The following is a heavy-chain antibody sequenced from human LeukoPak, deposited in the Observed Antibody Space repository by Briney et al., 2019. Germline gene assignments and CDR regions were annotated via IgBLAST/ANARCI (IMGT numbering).Heavy chain of an antibody. CDR2: ISSSSSYI. Sequence: GASLRLSCAASGLTFSSYAMNWVRQAPGKGLECVSSISSSSSYIYYADSVKARFTISRDNAKNSMYLQMNSLRAEDTAVYYCARVRVGSYSSSSRYAFDYWGQGTLVTVSS. D-gene: IGHD6-6*01. CDR1: GLTFSSYA. CDR3: ARVRVGSYSSSSRYAFDY. V-gene: IGHV3-21*01. J-gene: IGHJ4*02.